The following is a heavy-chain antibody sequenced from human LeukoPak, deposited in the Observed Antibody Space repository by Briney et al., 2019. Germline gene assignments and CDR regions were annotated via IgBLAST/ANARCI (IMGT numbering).Heavy chain of an antibody. CDR3: ARVRYSSSWYSRGVFDY. CDR2: IFSGGST. Sequence: PGESLRLSCAASGFTVSSNYMSWVRQAPGKGLEGGSVIFSGGSTYYADSVKGRFTISRDNSKNTLYLQMNSLRAEDTAVYYCARVRYSSSWYSRGVFDYWGQGTLVTVSS. CDR1: GFTVSSNY. D-gene: IGHD6-13*01. J-gene: IGHJ4*02. V-gene: IGHV3-53*01.